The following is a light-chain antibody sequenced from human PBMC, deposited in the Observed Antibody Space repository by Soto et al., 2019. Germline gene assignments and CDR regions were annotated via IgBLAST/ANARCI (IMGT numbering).Light chain of an antibody. Sequence: QSALTQPASVSGSPGQSITISCTGTSSDGGGYNYVSWYRQHPGRAPKLMIYDVSNRPSVVSNRFSGSKSGNTASLTISGLQAEDEADYYCSSYTRSSTYVFGTGTKLTVL. CDR1: SSDGGGYNY. CDR2: DVS. CDR3: SSYTRSSTYV. V-gene: IGLV2-14*01. J-gene: IGLJ1*01.